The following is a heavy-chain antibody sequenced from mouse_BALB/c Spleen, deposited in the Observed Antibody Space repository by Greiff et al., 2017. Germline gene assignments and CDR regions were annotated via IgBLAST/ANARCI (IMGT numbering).Heavy chain of an antibody. D-gene: IGHD1-2*01. Sequence: DLVKPGASVKLSCKASGYTFTSYWINWIKQRPGQGLEWIGRIAPGSGSTYYNEMFKGKATLTVDTSSSTAYIQLSSLSSEDSAVYFCARSEYGYVGLAYWGQGTLVTVSA. J-gene: IGHJ3*01. CDR2: IAPGSGST. CDR3: ARSEYGYVGLAY. CDR1: GYTFTSYW. V-gene: IGHV1S41*01.